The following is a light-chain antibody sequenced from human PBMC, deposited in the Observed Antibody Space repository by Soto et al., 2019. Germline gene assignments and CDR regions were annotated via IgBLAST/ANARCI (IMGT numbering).Light chain of an antibody. CDR2: EGS. J-gene: IGLJ1*01. V-gene: IGLV2-23*01. CDR1: SSDVGGYNL. CDR3: CSYAGSSTYV. Sequence: QSAVTQPASVSGSPGQSITISCTGTSSDVGGYNLVSWYQQHPGKAPKVMIYEGSKRPSGVSNRFSGSKSGNTASLTISGLQAEDEADYYCCSYAGSSTYVFGTGTKVTVL.